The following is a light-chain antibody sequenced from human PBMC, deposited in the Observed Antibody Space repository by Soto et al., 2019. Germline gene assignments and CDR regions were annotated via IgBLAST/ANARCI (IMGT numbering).Light chain of an antibody. V-gene: IGLV1-51*01. Sequence: QSVLTQPPSVSAAPGQKVTISCSGSSSNIASNLVAWYQQLPGTAPRLLIYDDNKRPSGIPGRFSGSKSGTSATLGITGLQTGDEADYYCGAWDNNLSARLFGGGTKLTVL. CDR1: SSNIASNL. CDR2: DDN. J-gene: IGLJ2*01. CDR3: GAWDNNLSARL.